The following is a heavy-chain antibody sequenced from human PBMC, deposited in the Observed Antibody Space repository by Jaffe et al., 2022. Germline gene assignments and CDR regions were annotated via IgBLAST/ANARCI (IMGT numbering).Heavy chain of an antibody. CDR2: FYTGPST. V-gene: IGHV4-61*02. Sequence: QVQLQESGPGLVKPSQTLSLTCTVSGGSISSGNYYWTWIRQPAGKGLEWIGRFYTGPSTNYDPSLYNPSLKSRVIISLDTSKNQFSLKLTSVTAADTAVYYCARDPGYSSGWHYFDYWGQGTLVTVSS. J-gene: IGHJ4*02. CDR1: GGSISSGNYY. CDR3: ARDPGYSSGWHYFDY. D-gene: IGHD6-19*01.